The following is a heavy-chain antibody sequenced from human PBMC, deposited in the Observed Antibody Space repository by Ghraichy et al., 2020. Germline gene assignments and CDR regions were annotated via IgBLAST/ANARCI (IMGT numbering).Heavy chain of an antibody. J-gene: IGHJ6*02. CDR3: AREIVVVNYYGMDV. CDR1: GFTFSSYW. V-gene: IGHV3-7*01. Sequence: GGSLRLSCAASGFTFSSYWMSWVRQAPGKGLEWVANIKQDGSEKYYVDSVKGRFTISRDNAKNSLYLQMNSLRAEDTAVYYCAREIVVVNYYGMDVWGQGTTVTVSS. CDR2: IKQDGSEK. D-gene: IGHD3-22*01.